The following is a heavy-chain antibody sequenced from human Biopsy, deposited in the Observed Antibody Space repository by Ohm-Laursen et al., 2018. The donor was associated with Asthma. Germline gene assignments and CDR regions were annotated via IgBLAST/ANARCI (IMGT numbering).Heavy chain of an antibody. Sequence: SDTLSLTCAVFGGSISSGGYSWSWIRQPPGKGLEWLGYIYYTGSDNYNPSLKSRVTISVDTSKNQFSLRLNSVTAADTAVYYCARGPNYHGSGRAPIGMDVWGQGTTVTVSS. CDR2: IYYTGSD. D-gene: IGHD3-10*01. J-gene: IGHJ6*02. V-gene: IGHV4-61*08. CDR3: ARGPNYHGSGRAPIGMDV. CDR1: GGSISSGGYS.